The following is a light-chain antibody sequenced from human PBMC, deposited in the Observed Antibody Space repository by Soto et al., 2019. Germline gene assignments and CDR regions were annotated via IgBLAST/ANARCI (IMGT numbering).Light chain of an antibody. J-gene: IGLJ2*01. CDR3: QVWDSSTV. CDR1: NIGSKN. CDR2: RDS. Sequence: YELTQPLSVSVALGQTARITCGGNNIGSKNVHWYQQKPGQAPVLVIYRDSNRPSGIPERFSGSNSGNTATLTISRAQAGDEADYYCQVWDSSTVFGGGTKLTVL. V-gene: IGLV3-9*01.